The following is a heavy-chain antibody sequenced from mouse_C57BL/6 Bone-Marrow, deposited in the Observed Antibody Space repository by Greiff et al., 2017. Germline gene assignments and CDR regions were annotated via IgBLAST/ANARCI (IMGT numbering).Heavy chain of an antibody. Sequence: VQLQQSGAELVRPGASVKLSCTASGFNIKDDYMHWVKQRPEQGLEWIGWIDPENGDTAYASKFQGKATITADTSSNTAYLQLSSLTSEDTAVYYCTTAITTVSRGYAMDYWGQGTSVTVSS. CDR2: IDPENGDT. V-gene: IGHV14-4*01. J-gene: IGHJ4*01. D-gene: IGHD1-1*01. CDR3: TTAITTVSRGYAMDY. CDR1: GFNIKDDY.